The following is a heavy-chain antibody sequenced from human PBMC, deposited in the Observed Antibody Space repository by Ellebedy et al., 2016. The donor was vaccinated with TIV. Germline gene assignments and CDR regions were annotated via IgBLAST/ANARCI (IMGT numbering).Heavy chain of an antibody. CDR2: IGTAGDT. Sequence: GESLKISXAASGFTFSSYDMQWVRQTTGRGLEWVSGIGTAGDTYYPDSVKGRFTISRDNSKSTVYLEMNSLRAEDTAVYYCVRAPRGQYYFDYWGQGTLVTVSS. J-gene: IGHJ4*02. CDR1: GFTFSSYD. V-gene: IGHV3-13*04. D-gene: IGHD5-12*01. CDR3: VRAPRGQYYFDY.